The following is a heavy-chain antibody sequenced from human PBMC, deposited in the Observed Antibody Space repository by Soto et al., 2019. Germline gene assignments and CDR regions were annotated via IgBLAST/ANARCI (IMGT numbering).Heavy chain of an antibody. CDR1: GFTFSSYA. D-gene: IGHD3-16*01. V-gene: IGHV3-64*02. CDR2: ISTNGGST. CDR3: AKDRLAGGFDY. Sequence: GGSLRLSCAASGFTFSSYAMHWVRQAPGKGLEYVSLISTNGGSTYYADSVKGRFTISRDNSRNTVYLQMDSLRADDTAVYYCAKDRLAGGFDYWGQGTLVTVSS. J-gene: IGHJ4*02.